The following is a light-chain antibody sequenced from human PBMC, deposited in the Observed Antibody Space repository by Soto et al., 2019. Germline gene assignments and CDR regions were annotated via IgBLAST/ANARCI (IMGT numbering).Light chain of an antibody. J-gene: IGKJ4*01. CDR1: QSVSSN. CDR3: QQYNNWLT. V-gene: IGKV3-15*01. CDR2: GAS. Sequence: IVMTQSPATLSVSPGERATLSCRASQSVSSNLAWYQQKPGQAPRLLIYGASTRATGIPARFSGSGSGTEFTLTISSLQSEDFAVYYCQQYNNWLTFGGGTKWIS.